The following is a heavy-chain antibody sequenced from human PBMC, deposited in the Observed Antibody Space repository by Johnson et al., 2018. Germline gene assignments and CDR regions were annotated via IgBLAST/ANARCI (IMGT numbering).Heavy chain of an antibody. CDR3: ARIYCTNGVCYTPLDAFDI. V-gene: IGHV5-51*01. CDR1: GYSFTSYW. CDR2: IYPGDSDT. J-gene: IGHJ3*02. D-gene: IGHD2-8*01. Sequence: VQLVQSGAELKKPGESLRISCKGSGYSFTSYWIGWVRQMPGKGLEWMGIIYPGDSDTRYSPSFQGQVTISADKSISTAYLQWSGLKTSDTAMYYWARIYCTNGVCYTPLDAFDIWGQGTMVTVSS.